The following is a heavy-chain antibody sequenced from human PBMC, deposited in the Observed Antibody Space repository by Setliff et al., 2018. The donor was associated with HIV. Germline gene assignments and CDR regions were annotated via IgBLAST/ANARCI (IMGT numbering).Heavy chain of an antibody. CDR1: GFTFSSYA. J-gene: IGHJ4*02. Sequence: GGSLRLSCAASGFTFSSYAMSWVRQAPGKGLEWVSSISGGSTYYADSVKGRFTISRDVSKNTLFLQMNNLGTEDTAVYYCARGRPTIFGVHNRPLDHWGQGTLVTVSS. V-gene: IGHV3-23*01. D-gene: IGHD3-3*01. CDR2: ISGGST. CDR3: ARGRPTIFGVHNRPLDH.